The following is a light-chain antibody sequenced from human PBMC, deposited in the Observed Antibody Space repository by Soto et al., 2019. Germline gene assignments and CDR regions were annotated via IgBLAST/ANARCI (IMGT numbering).Light chain of an antibody. Sequence: QSALTQPASVSGSPGQSITIACTGRSSDVGGYNYVSWYQQHPGKAPKLIIYEVSNRPTGVSNRFSGSKSGHTASLTISGLQSEDEADYFCTSYTSSSTLDVFGTGTKVTVL. V-gene: IGLV2-14*01. CDR1: SSDVGGYNY. CDR3: TSYTSSSTLDV. CDR2: EVS. J-gene: IGLJ1*01.